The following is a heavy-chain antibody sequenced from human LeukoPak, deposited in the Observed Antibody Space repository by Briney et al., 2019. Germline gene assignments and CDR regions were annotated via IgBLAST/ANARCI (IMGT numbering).Heavy chain of an antibody. Sequence: SVKVSCKASGCTFTSYAISWVRQAPGQGLEWMGGIFPIFGTANYAQKFQGRVTITTDESTSTAYMELSSLRSEDTAVYYCARGFVDIVATTANWFDPWGQGTLVTVSS. CDR2: IFPIFGTA. V-gene: IGHV1-69*05. CDR1: GCTFTSYA. J-gene: IGHJ5*02. D-gene: IGHD5-12*01. CDR3: ARGFVDIVATTANWFDP.